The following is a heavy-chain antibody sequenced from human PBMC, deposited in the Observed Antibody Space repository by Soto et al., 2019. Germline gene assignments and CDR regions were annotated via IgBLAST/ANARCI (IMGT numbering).Heavy chain of an antibody. Sequence: QVQLVQSGAEVKKPGASVKVSCKASGYTFTSYAMHWVRQAPGQRLEWMGWINAGNGNTKYSQKFQGRVTITRDTSESTAYQQLNKLRSADTSAHFCASDIWFGEPPGGVRMHWGQGTLVTVSS. CDR2: INAGNGNT. CDR1: GYTFTSYA. D-gene: IGHD3-10*01. J-gene: IGHJ4*02. CDR3: ASDIWFGEPPGGVRMH. V-gene: IGHV1-3*01.